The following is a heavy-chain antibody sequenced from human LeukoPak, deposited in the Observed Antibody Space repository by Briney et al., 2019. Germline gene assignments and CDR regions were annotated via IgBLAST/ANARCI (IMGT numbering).Heavy chain of an antibody. D-gene: IGHD2-2*01. CDR2: IISFFGTA. Sequence: SVKVSCKASGGTFSSYAISWVRQAPGQGLEWMGGIISFFGTANYAQKFQGRVTITADKSTDTASMELYSLRCEDTAVYYCAGTTAREGSSTSCYQFDYWGQGALVTVSS. CDR1: GGTFSSYA. J-gene: IGHJ4*02. V-gene: IGHV1-69*06. CDR3: AGTTAREGSSTSCYQFDY.